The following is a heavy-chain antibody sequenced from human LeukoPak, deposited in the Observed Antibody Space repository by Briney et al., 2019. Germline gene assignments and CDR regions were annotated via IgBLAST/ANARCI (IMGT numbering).Heavy chain of an antibody. V-gene: IGHV3-49*04. Sequence: GGPLRLSCTASGFTFGDYAMSWVRQAPEKGLEWVGFIRNKAYGGTTEYAASVKGRFTISRDDSKSIAYLQMNSLKTEDTAVYYCTRHHYGSGSSGFDHWGQGTLVTVSS. D-gene: IGHD3-10*01. CDR1: GFTFGDYA. CDR3: TRHHYGSGSSGFDH. J-gene: IGHJ4*02. CDR2: IRNKAYGGTT.